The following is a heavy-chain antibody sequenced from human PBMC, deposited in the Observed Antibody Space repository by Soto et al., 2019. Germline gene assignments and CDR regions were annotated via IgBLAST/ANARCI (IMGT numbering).Heavy chain of an antibody. Sequence: QVQLVESGGGVVQPGRSLRLSCAASGFTFSSYGMHWVRQAPGKGLEWVAVIWYDGSNKYYADSVKGRFTISRDNSKNTLYLQMNSLRAEDTDVYYCAREGAVDVRTDAFDLWGQGTMVNVSS. V-gene: IGHV3-33*01. CDR1: GFTFSSYG. CDR3: AREGAVDVRTDAFDL. D-gene: IGHD6-19*01. CDR2: IWYDGSNK. J-gene: IGHJ3*01.